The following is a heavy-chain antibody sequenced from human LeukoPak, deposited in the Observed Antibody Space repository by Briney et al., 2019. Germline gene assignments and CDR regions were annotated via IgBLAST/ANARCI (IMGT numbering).Heavy chain of an antibody. CDR2: ISDSGRST. D-gene: IGHD6-13*01. CDR3: AKPDITAAGTRGSLDY. CDR1: GFTVSSNY. Sequence: GGSLRLSCAAPGFTVSSNYMSWVRQAPGKGLEWVSAISDSGRSTYYADSVKGRLTISRDNSKSTLYLQVNSLRAEDTAVYFCAKPDITAAGTRGSLDYWGQGTLVTVSS. J-gene: IGHJ4*02. V-gene: IGHV3-23*01.